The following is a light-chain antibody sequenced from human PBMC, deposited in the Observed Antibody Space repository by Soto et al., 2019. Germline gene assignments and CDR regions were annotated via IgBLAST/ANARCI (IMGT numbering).Light chain of an antibody. J-gene: IGLJ2*01. CDR1: SSDVGAYNY. CDR3: CSYAGTNNRI. CDR2: DVI. Sequence: QSALTQPRSVSGSPGQSVTISCTGTSSDVGAYNYVSWYQQHPDKAPKLMIYDVIERPSGVPDRFSGSKSGNTASLTISGLQAEDEADYYCCSYAGTNNRIFGGGTKLTVL. V-gene: IGLV2-11*01.